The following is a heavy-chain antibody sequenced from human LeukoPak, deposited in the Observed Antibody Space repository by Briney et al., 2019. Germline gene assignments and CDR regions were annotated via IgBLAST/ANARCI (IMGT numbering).Heavy chain of an antibody. V-gene: IGHV4-34*01. Sequence: SETLSLTCAVYGGSLSGYYWSWIRQPPGKGLEWIGEINHSGSTNYNPSLKSRVTISADTSKNQFSLKLSSVTAADTAVYYCARAFFSSGYYVSRYFQHWGQGTLVTVSS. CDR2: INHSGST. J-gene: IGHJ1*01. D-gene: IGHD3-22*01. CDR3: ARAFFSSGYYVSRYFQH. CDR1: GGSLSGYY.